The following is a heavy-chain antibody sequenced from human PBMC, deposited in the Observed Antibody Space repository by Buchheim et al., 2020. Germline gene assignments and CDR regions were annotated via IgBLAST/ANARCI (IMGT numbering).Heavy chain of an antibody. CDR1: GGSISSGGYY. V-gene: IGHV4-30-4*01. CDR3: ATEGHQPGWFDP. J-gene: IGHJ5*02. Sequence: QVQLQESGPGLVKPSQTLSLTCTVSGGSISSGGYYWSWIRQPPGKGLEWIGYIYNNGSTSYNPSLKSRVTISVDTSKNQFSLKLSSVTAAETAVYHCATEGHQPGWFDPWGQGTL. D-gene: IGHD1-14*01. CDR2: IYNNGST.